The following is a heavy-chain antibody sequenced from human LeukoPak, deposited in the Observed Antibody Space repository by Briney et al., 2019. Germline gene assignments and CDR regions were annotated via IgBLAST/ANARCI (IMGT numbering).Heavy chain of an antibody. CDR3: ARALGYCSSTSCFAWFDP. Sequence: ASVKVSCKASGYTFTGYYMHCVRQAPGQGLEWMGWINPNSGGTNYAQKFQGRVTMTRDTSISTAYMELSRLRSDDTAVYYCARALGYCSSTSCFAWFDPWGQGTLVTVSS. CDR1: GYTFTGYY. J-gene: IGHJ5*02. CDR2: INPNSGGT. V-gene: IGHV1-2*02. D-gene: IGHD2-2*01.